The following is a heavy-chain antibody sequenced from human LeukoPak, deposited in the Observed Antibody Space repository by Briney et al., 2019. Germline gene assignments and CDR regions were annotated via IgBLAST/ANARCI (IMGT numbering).Heavy chain of an antibody. CDR3: ARAPLPYSGSHRHFDH. CDR1: GYTFSIYY. J-gene: IGHJ4*02. Sequence: GASVKVSCKASGYTFSIYYMHWVRQAPEQGLEWMGVINPSGGTTRYAQRFQGRVTMTRDTSTSTFYMELSSLRSEDTAVYHCARAPLPYSGSHRHFDHWGQGTLVTVSS. V-gene: IGHV1-46*01. CDR2: INPSGGTT. D-gene: IGHD1-26*01.